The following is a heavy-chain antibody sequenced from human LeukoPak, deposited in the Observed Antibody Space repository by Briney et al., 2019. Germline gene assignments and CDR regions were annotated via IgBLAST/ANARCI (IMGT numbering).Heavy chain of an antibody. V-gene: IGHV4-59*01. D-gene: IGHD3-3*01. CDR1: GVSISSYY. CDR3: ARGSYDFWSGYPTPAYYYYGMDV. J-gene: IGHJ6*02. CDR2: IYYSGST. Sequence: SETLSLTCTVSGVSISSYYWSWLRQPPGMGLEGVGYIYYSGSTNDNPSLKSRVTISVDTSKNQFSLKLSSVTAADTAVYYCARGSYDFWSGYPTPAYYYYGMDVWGQGTTVTVSS.